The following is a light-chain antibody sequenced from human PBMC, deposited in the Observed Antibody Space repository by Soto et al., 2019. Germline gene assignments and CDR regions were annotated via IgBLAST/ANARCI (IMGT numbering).Light chain of an antibody. CDR3: QQYNNWPPYT. Sequence: EIVMTQSPATLSMSPGDRATLSCRASQSVSTNLAWFQQKPGQTPRLLIYGASFRATGVPGRFSGSGSGTEFTLTISSLQSEDFAVYYCQQYNNWPPYTFGQGTNLDIK. CDR2: GAS. J-gene: IGKJ2*01. V-gene: IGKV3-15*01. CDR1: QSVSTN.